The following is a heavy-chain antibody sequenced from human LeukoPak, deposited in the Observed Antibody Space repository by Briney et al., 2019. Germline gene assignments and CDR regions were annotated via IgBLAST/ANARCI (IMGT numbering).Heavy chain of an antibody. CDR3: ARRYYDSSGYYYFDY. Sequence: SETLSLTCRVSGGSIASSGFYWGWIRQPPGKGLEWIGYIYYSGSTNYNPSLKSRVTISVDTSKNQFSLKLSSVTAADTAVYYCARRYYDSSGYYYFDYWGQGTLVTVSS. V-gene: IGHV4-61*05. D-gene: IGHD3-22*01. CDR1: GGSIASSGFY. J-gene: IGHJ4*02. CDR2: IYYSGST.